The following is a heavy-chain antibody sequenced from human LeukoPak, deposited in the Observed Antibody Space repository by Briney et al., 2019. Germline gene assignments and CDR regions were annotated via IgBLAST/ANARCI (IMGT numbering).Heavy chain of an antibody. CDR1: GGTFSSYA. CDR3: ARPNYGPDAFDI. Sequence: SVKVSCKASGGTFSSYAISWVRQAPGQGLEWMGGIIPIFGTANYAQKLQGRVTMTTDTSTSTAYMELRSLRSDDTAVYYCARPNYGPDAFDIWGQGTMVTVSS. V-gene: IGHV1-69*05. D-gene: IGHD3-16*01. CDR2: IIPIFGTA. J-gene: IGHJ3*02.